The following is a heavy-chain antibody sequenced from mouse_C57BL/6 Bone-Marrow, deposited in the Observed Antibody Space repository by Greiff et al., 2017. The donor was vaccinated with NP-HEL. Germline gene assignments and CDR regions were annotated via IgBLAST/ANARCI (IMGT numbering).Heavy chain of an antibody. CDR1: GYSFTGYY. Sequence: EVQLQQSGPELVKPGASVKISCKASGYSFTGYYMHWVKQSHGNILDWIGYIYPYNGVSSYNQKFKGKATLTVDKSSSTAYMELRSLTSEDSAVYYCAVGYYGSSYYAMDYWGQGTSVTVSS. CDR3: AVGYYGSSYYAMDY. J-gene: IGHJ4*01. CDR2: IYPYNGVS. V-gene: IGHV1-31*01. D-gene: IGHD1-1*01.